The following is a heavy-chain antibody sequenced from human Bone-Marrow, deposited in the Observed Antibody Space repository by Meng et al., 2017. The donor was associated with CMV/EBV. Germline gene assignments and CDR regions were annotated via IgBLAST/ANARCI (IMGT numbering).Heavy chain of an antibody. D-gene: IGHD3-3*02. CDR3: AKTFFENDGGEIFDY. Sequence: SGFTFRDHAMSWVRQAPGKGLQWVSQISTSGGRTEYADSVKGRFTISRDNSKNTLYVQMNSLRAEDTAVYYCAKTFFENDGGEIFDYWGQGTLVTVSS. CDR2: ISTSGGRT. CDR1: GFTFRDHA. V-gene: IGHV3-23*01. J-gene: IGHJ4*02.